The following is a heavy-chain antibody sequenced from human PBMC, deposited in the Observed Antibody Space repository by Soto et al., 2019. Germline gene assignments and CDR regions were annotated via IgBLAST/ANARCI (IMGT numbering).Heavy chain of an antibody. V-gene: IGHV3-13*01. CDR1: AFTLSNYD. Sequence: EVQLVESGGGLVQPGGSLRLSCAASAFTLSNYDMHWVRQATGKGLEWVSAIGSAGDTYYPGSVKGRFTISRDTAKNSLYLQMNSLRAGDTAVYYCTLGSYSYGLDVWGQGTTVNVSS. CDR3: TLGSYSYGLDV. J-gene: IGHJ6*01. D-gene: IGHD1-26*01. CDR2: IGSAGDT.